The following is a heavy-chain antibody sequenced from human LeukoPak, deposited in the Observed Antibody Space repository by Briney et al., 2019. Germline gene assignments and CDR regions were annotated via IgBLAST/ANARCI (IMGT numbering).Heavy chain of an antibody. CDR2: IYYSGST. Sequence: PSETLSLTCTVSGGSVSSGSYYWSWIRQPPGKGLEWIGYIYYSGSTNHNPSLKSRVTISVDTSKNQFSLKLSSVTAADTAVYYCAREAIYPDYWGQGTLVTVSS. J-gene: IGHJ4*02. CDR1: GGSVSSGSYY. CDR3: AREAIYPDY. V-gene: IGHV4-61*01. D-gene: IGHD2-2*02.